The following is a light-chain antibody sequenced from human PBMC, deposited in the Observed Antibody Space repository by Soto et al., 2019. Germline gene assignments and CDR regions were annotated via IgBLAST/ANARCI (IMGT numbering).Light chain of an antibody. Sequence: DIVLTQSPGTLSLSPGERATLSCRASQSVTSTYLAWYQQKPGQAPRLLIYGASSRATGIPDRFSGSGSGTDFTLTISRLEPEDFVVYYCQQYATSPRITFGGGTKVEIK. CDR3: QQYATSPRIT. CDR1: QSVTSTY. V-gene: IGKV3-20*01. J-gene: IGKJ4*01. CDR2: GAS.